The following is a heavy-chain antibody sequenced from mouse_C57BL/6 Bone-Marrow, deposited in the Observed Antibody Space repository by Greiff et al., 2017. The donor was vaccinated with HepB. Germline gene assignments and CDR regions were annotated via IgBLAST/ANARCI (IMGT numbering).Heavy chain of an antibody. D-gene: IGHD2-3*01. V-gene: IGHV1-4*01. CDR2: INPSSGYT. J-gene: IGHJ3*01. CDR3: ARLDDGYYETSAY. CDR1: GYTFTSYT. Sequence: QVQLQQSGAELARPGASVKMSCKASGYTFTSYTMHWVKQRPGQGLEWIGYINPSSGYTKYNQKFKDKATLTADKSSSTAYMQLSSLTSEDSAVYYCARLDDGYYETSAYWGQGTLVTVSA.